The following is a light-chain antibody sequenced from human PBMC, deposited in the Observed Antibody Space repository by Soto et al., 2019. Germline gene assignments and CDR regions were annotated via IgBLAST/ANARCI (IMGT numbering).Light chain of an antibody. V-gene: IGKV1-16*02. Sequence: DIRMTQSPSSLSASVGDRVTITCRASQDISNYLAWFQKKPGKAPKSLIYAASSLQSGLPSKFSGSGSGTDFTLTISSLQPEDFGTYYCQQYHSYPVTFGGQTKVAIK. J-gene: IGKJ4*01. CDR2: AAS. CDR3: QQYHSYPVT. CDR1: QDISNY.